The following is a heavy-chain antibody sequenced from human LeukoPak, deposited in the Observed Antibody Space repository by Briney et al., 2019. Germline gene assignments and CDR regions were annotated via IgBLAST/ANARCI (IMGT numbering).Heavy chain of an antibody. CDR1: GGSISNENW. Sequence: SSETLSLTCAVSGGSISNENWWGWVRRPPGKGLEWIGEIYHSGSTNYIPSLKSRVTISVDKSKNQFPLKLTSVTAADTAVYYCAGSPIGYGMDVWGQGTTVTVSS. V-gene: IGHV4-4*02. J-gene: IGHJ6*02. CDR2: IYHSGST. CDR3: AGSPIGYGMDV.